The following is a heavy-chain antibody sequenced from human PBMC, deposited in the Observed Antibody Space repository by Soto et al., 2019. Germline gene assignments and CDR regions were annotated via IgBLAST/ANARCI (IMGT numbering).Heavy chain of an antibody. J-gene: IGHJ4*02. Sequence: GGSLRLSCEGSGFTFSDYYIIWIRQAPGKGLEWISYSSNSGTFSRYADSVKGRFSISRDNTKNLLYLQMNSLRAEDTAVYYCARSGDNYNRLDYWGQGTPVTVS. V-gene: IGHV3-11*06. D-gene: IGHD1-1*01. CDR1: GFTFSDYY. CDR2: SSNSGTFS. CDR3: ARSGDNYNRLDY.